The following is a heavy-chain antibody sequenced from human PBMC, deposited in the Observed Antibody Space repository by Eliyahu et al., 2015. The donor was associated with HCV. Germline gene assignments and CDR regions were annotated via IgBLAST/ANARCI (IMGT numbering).Heavy chain of an antibody. J-gene: IGHJ6*02. Sequence: EVQLLESGGGLVQPGGSLXLSCAASGFTFSXYAMXWVRXAPGKGLEWVSAISGSGGSTYYADSVKGRFTISRDNSKNTLYLQMNSLRAEDTAVYYCAKGSGTTRYYYYGMDVWGQGTTVTVSS. CDR1: GFTFSXYA. CDR2: ISGSGGST. V-gene: IGHV3-23*01. D-gene: IGHD1-1*01. CDR3: AKGSGTTRYYYYGMDV.